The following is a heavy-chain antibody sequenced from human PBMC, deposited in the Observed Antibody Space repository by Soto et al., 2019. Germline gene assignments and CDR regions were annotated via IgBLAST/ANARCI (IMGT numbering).Heavy chain of an antibody. CDR3: ARDGHSDGLVLHYYYGMDV. D-gene: IGHD6-6*01. Sequence: GGSLRLSCAASGFTVSSNYMSWVRQAPGKGLEWVSVIYSGGSTYYADSVKGRFTISGDNSKNTLYLQMNSLRAEDTAVYYCARDGHSDGLVLHYYYGMDVWGQGTTVTVSS. CDR2: IYSGGST. CDR1: GFTVSSNY. V-gene: IGHV3-53*01. J-gene: IGHJ6*02.